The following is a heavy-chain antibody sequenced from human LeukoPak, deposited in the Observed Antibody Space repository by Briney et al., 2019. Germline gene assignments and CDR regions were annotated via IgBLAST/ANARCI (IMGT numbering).Heavy chain of an antibody. Sequence: SETLSLTCTVSDGSISSSSYYWGWVRQPPGRGLEWIGSIYYSGITYYNPSLKSLLTISVDTSKNQFSLKLSSVTAADTAVYYCARHGAASFDYWGQGTLVTVSS. J-gene: IGHJ4*02. CDR2: IYYSGIT. CDR3: ARHGAASFDY. D-gene: IGHD2-15*01. CDR1: DGSISSSSYY. V-gene: IGHV4-39*01.